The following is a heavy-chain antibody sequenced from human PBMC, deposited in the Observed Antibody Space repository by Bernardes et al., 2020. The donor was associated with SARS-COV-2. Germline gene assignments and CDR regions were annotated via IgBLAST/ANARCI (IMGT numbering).Heavy chain of an antibody. CDR2: IWYDGSNK. Sequence: GGSLRLSCAASGFTFSNYDIHWVRQAPGKGLEWMAVIWYDGSNKYYADSVKGRFTISRDNSNNTLYLQMNSLRAEDTAVYFCASEGYSGSYRYYFDHWGQGTLVTVSS. CDR3: ASEGYSGSYRYYFDH. J-gene: IGHJ4*02. CDR1: GFTFSNYD. V-gene: IGHV3-33*01. D-gene: IGHD1-26*01.